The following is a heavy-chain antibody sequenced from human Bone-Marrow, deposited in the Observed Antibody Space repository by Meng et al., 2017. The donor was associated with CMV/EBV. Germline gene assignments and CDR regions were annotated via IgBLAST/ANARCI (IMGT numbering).Heavy chain of an antibody. V-gene: IGHV3-7*02. Sequence: LVELCGSLGQPGGSLKLSCASSGLPFSNYWMSWVRQAPGKGLEWVANIKNDGSERYYVDSVKGRFSISRDNADNSLYLQMNNLRAEDTAVYYCRLGHYSQDWGQGTLVTVSS. CDR2: IKNDGSER. CDR1: GLPFSNYW. CDR3: RLGHYSQD. D-gene: IGHD4-17*01. J-gene: IGHJ4*02.